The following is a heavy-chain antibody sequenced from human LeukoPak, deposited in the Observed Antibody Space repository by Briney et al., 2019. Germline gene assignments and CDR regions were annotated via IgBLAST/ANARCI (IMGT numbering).Heavy chain of an antibody. V-gene: IGHV3-7*04. CDR1: GFTFSTYW. J-gene: IGHJ6*03. CDR3: ARGAHSSVWEYFFYYMDV. D-gene: IGHD5/OR15-5a*01. CDR2: IKHDGSEK. Sequence: GGSLRLSCAVSGFTFSTYWMSWVRQAPGKGLEWVANIKHDGSEKYSVDSAKGRFTISRDNAKNSLYLQMNSLRAEDTAVYYCARGAHSSVWEYFFYYMDVWGKGTTVIVSS.